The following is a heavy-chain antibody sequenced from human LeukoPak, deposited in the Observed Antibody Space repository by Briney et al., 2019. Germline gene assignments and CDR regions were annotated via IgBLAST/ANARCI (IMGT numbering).Heavy chain of an antibody. CDR3: ARVSVATYFDY. V-gene: IGHV1-2*02. J-gene: IGHJ4*02. CDR1: GYTFTDYY. CDR2: INPNSGGT. D-gene: IGHD6-19*01. Sequence: ASVKVSCKAPGYTFTDYYMHWVRQAPGQGLEWMGWINPNSGGTNYAQKFQGRVTMTRDTSISTAYMELSRLRSDDTAVYYCARVSVATYFDYWGQGTLVTVSS.